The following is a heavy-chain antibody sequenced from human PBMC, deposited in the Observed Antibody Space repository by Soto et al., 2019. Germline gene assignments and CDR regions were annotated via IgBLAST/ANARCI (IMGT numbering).Heavy chain of an antibody. D-gene: IGHD2-21*02. Sequence: SETLSLTCAVYGGSFSGYYWSWIRQPPGKGLEWIGEINHSGSTNYNPSLKSRVTISVDTSKNQFSLKLSSVTAADTAVYYCAREHIVVVTAILTNWFDPWGQGTLVTVSS. CDR3: AREHIVVVTAILTNWFDP. CDR1: GGSFSGYY. J-gene: IGHJ5*02. CDR2: INHSGST. V-gene: IGHV4-34*01.